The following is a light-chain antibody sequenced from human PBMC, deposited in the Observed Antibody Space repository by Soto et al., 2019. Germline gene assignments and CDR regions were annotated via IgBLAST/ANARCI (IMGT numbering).Light chain of an antibody. CDR3: QQYDSTPYT. V-gene: IGKV4-1*01. Sequence: DIVMTQSPDSLAVSLGERATINCKSGQSVLYSSKNKNYLAWYQQKAGQPPKLLIFGASTRESGVPDRFSGSGSGTDFTLTISSLQADDVAVYYCQQYDSTPYTFGQGTKLEIK. CDR2: GAS. J-gene: IGKJ2*01. CDR1: QSVLYSSKNKNY.